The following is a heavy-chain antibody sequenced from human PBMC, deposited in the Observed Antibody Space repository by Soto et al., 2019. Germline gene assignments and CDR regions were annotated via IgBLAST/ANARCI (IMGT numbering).Heavy chain of an antibody. Sequence: GGSLRLSCAASGFTFSSYAMNWVRQAPGKGLEWVSGISGSGGSTYYADSVKGRFTISRDNSKNTLYLQMNSLRAEDTAVYYCAKDTLTYSSSSCFDFWAQGTLVTVSS. CDR1: GFTFSSYA. CDR3: AKDTLTYSSSSCFDF. J-gene: IGHJ4*02. V-gene: IGHV3-23*01. CDR2: ISGSGGST. D-gene: IGHD6-13*01.